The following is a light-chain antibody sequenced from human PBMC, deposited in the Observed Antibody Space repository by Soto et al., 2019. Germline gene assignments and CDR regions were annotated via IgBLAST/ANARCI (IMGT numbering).Light chain of an antibody. CDR2: KAS. Sequence: DIQMTQSPSTLSASVGDRVTITCRASQSIGSFLAWYQQKPGKTPKLLIYKASILKGGVPSRFSGSGSGTEFTLTISSVQHDDFATYYCQQYESYCTFGQGTKVDMK. J-gene: IGKJ1*01. CDR3: QQYESYCT. V-gene: IGKV1-5*03. CDR1: QSIGSF.